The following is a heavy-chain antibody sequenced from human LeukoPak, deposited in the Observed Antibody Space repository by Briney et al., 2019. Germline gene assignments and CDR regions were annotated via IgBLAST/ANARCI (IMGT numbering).Heavy chain of an antibody. J-gene: IGHJ5*02. CDR2: IYYSGST. CDR1: GGSISSSSYY. V-gene: IGHV4-39*01. Sequence: KPSETLSLTCTVSGGSISSSSYYWGWIRQPPGKGLEWIGSIYYSGSTYYNPSLKSRVTISVDTSKNQFSLKLSSVTAADTAVYYCARGSYVYSSSYSVGWFDPWGQGTLVTVSS. CDR3: ARGSYVYSSSYSVGWFDP. D-gene: IGHD6-13*01.